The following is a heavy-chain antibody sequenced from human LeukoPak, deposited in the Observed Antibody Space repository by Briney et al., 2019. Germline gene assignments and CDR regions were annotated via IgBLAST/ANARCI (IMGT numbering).Heavy chain of an antibody. J-gene: IGHJ4*02. CDR2: ISSSSSYI. CDR3: AMMSLTPFVY. Sequence: GGSLRLSCAASGFTFSSYIMNWVRQAPGKGLEWVSSISSSSSYIYYADSVKGRFTISRDNAKNSLYLQMNSLRAEDTAVYYCAMMSLTPFVYWGQGTLVTVCS. CDR1: GFTFSSYI. V-gene: IGHV3-21*01.